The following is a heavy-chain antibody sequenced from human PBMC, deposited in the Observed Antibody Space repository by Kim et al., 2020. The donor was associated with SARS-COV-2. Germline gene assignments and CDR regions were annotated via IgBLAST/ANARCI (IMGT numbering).Heavy chain of an antibody. CDR2: IKQDGSQK. D-gene: IGHD1-26*01. CDR3: ATAVTREGY. Sequence: GGSLRLSCIASGFTFSSSWMTWVRQAPGKGLEWVANIKQDGSQKNYVDSVKGRFTISRDNAKNSLYLQMNSLRDEDTAVYYCATAVTREGYWGQGTLVTVSS. V-gene: IGHV3-7*01. CDR1: GFTFSSSW. J-gene: IGHJ4*02.